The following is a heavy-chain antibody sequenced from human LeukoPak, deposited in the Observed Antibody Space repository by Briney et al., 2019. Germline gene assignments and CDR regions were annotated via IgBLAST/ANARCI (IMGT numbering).Heavy chain of an antibody. J-gene: IGHJ5*02. D-gene: IGHD5-12*01. Sequence: SETLSLTCAVYGGSFSGYYWSWIRQPPGKGLEWIGEINHSGSTNYNPSLKSRVTISVDTSKNQFSLKLSSVTAADTAVYYCARRGPRGGSWGQGTLVTVSS. CDR1: GGSFSGYY. V-gene: IGHV4-34*01. CDR2: INHSGST. CDR3: ARRGPRGGS.